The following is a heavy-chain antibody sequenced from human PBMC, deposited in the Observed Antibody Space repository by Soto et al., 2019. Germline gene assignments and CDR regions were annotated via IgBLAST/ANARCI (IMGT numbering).Heavy chain of an antibody. CDR2: IYNCGST. V-gene: IGHV4-30-2*01. Sequence: TLSLTCAVTGFSFSSGLYSWSWIRQTPGKGLEWIGYIYNCGSTYYNLTLKSRVTISVDRSKNQFSLKLSSVTAADTAVYYCARGLNTAAELDYWGQGTLVTVSS. J-gene: IGHJ4*02. CDR3: ARGLNTAAELDY. CDR1: GFSFSSGLYS. D-gene: IGHD6-13*01.